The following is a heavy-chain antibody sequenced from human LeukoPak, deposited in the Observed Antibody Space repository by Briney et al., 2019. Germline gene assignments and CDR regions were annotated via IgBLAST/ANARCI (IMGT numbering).Heavy chain of an antibody. V-gene: IGHV3-21*01. CDR3: ARAPSSSWYVNYFDY. J-gene: IGHJ4*02. Sequence: GGSLRLSCAASGFTFSSYSMNWVRQAPGKGLEWVSSISSSSSYIYYADSVKGRFTISRDNAKNSLYLQMNSLRAEDTAVYYCARAPSSSWYVNYFDYWGQGTLVTVSS. CDR2: ISSSSSYI. CDR1: GFTFSSYS. D-gene: IGHD6-13*01.